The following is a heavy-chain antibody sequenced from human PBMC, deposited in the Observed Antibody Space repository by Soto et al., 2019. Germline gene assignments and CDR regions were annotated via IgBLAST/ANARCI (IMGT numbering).Heavy chain of an antibody. D-gene: IGHD4-4*01. J-gene: IGHJ6*02. CDR1: GGTFSNYA. Sequence: PVKVTCKASGGTFSNYAISWVRQAPGQGPEWVGGVIPIFGTANYAQKFQGGVTITAEESTSTAYMELSSLRSEDTAVFYCARDNAVTTAYYSYGMDVWGQGTTVT. CDR2: VIPIFGTA. V-gene: IGHV1-69*01. CDR3: ARDNAVTTAYYSYGMDV.